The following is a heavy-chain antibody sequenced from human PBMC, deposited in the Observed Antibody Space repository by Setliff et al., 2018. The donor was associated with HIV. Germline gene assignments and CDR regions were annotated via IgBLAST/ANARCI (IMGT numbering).Heavy chain of an antibody. CDR2: IIPIFGTT. Sequence: ASVKVSCKPSGGTFSKYAINWVRQAPGQGLEWMGKIIPIFGTTNYAQKFQGRVTITADKSTSTVHMEERSLRSEDTAMYYCARERNSGTFYYSYYYMDVWGKGTTVTVSS. CDR1: GGTFSKYA. CDR3: ARERNSGTFYYSYYYMDV. V-gene: IGHV1-69*06. J-gene: IGHJ6*03. D-gene: IGHD1-26*01.